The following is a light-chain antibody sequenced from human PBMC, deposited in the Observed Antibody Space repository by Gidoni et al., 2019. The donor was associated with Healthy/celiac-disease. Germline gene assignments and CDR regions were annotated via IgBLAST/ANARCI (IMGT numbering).Light chain of an antibody. J-gene: IGKJ2*01. V-gene: IGKV4-1*01. CDR2: WAS. Sequence: DIVMTQSPDSLAVSLGERATINCKSSQNILYSSNSKNYLAWYQQKPGQPPKLLIYWASTRESGVPDRFSGSGSGTDYTLTISSLQTEDVAVYYCQQYYSPPYTFGQGTKLGIK. CDR3: QQYYSPPYT. CDR1: QNILYSSNSKNY.